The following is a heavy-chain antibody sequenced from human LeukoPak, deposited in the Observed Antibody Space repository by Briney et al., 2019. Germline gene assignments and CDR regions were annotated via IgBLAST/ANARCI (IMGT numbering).Heavy chain of an antibody. J-gene: IGHJ4*02. CDR2: ISYDGSNK. CDR1: GFTFSSYG. V-gene: IGHV3-30*18. Sequence: GRSLRLSCAAPGFTFSSYGMHWVRQAPGKGLEWVAVISYDGSNKYYADSVKGRFTISRDNSKNTLYLQMNSLRAEDTAVYYCAKDRQLVYWGQGTLVTVSS. CDR3: AKDRQLVY. D-gene: IGHD6-13*01.